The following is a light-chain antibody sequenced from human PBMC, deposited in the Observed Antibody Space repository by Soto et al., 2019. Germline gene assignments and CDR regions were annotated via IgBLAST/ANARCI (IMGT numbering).Light chain of an antibody. V-gene: IGLV2-11*01. J-gene: IGLJ2*01. Sequence: QSALTQPRSVSGSPGQSVTISCTGTSSDVGGYNYVSWYQQHPGKAPKLMIYGVSKRPSGVPDRFSGSKSGNTASLTISGLQAEDEADYYCCSYAGSYTFHVVFGGGTKLTVL. CDR1: SSDVGGYNY. CDR3: CSYAGSYTFHVV. CDR2: GVS.